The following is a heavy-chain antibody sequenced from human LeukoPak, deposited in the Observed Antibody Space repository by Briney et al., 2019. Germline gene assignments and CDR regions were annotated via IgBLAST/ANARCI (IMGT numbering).Heavy chain of an antibody. J-gene: IGHJ5*02. CDR1: GLSLSTSW. CDR2: INEDGSEI. Sequence: AGSRRLACAASGLSLSTSWMSCVRQAPGKVLEWVDRINEDGSEILYVDFGKGRSTLSRDSAKYALYLQMNRLPAEHTAIYYCVRGYYPVGWLDPGGQGTLVTVFS. CDR3: VRGYYPVGWLDP. V-gene: IGHV3-7*04. D-gene: IGHD2-15*01.